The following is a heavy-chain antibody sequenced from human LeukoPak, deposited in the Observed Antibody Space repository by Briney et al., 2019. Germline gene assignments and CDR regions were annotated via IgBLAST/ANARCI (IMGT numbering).Heavy chain of an antibody. D-gene: IGHD3-22*01. CDR2: INTDGSST. CDR1: GFTFSSYW. V-gene: IGHV3-74*01. J-gene: IGHJ5*02. Sequence: GGSLRLSCAASGFTFSSYWMHWVRQAPGKGLVWVSRINTDGSSTSYADSVKGRFTISRDNAKNTLYLQMNSLRAEDTAVYYCARGPYDSSGYNWFDPWGQGTLVTVSS. CDR3: ARGPYDSSGYNWFDP.